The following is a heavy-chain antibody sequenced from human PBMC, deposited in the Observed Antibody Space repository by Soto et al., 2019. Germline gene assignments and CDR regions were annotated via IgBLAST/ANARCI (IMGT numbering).Heavy chain of an antibody. Sequence: QVQLQQWGAGLLKPSETLSLTCAVYAESFSDYYWSWSWIRQPPGKGLEWIGEINHSGSTNYNPYPKSRVTLSVDTSKRQFSLNLRSVTAADTAVYYCARGRRGTGWTLGNYSYGMDVWGQGTTVTVSS. CDR2: INHSGST. J-gene: IGHJ6*02. CDR1: AESFSDYY. CDR3: ARGRRGTGWTLGNYSYGMDV. V-gene: IGHV4-34*01. D-gene: IGHD6-25*01.